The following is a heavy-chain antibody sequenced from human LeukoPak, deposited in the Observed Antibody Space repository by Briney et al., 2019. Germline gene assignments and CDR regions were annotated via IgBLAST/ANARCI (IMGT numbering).Heavy chain of an antibody. Sequence: GGSLRLSCAASGFTFSSYAMSWVRQAPGKGLEWVSSIGAGGVNTLHADSVKGRFSISRDNSKNTLDLQMNSLRAEDTAVYYCAKRSVSGSYFFEYWGQGALVTVSS. D-gene: IGHD1-26*01. CDR1: GFTFSSYA. CDR3: AKRSVSGSYFFEY. V-gene: IGHV3-23*01. J-gene: IGHJ4*02. CDR2: IGAGGVNT.